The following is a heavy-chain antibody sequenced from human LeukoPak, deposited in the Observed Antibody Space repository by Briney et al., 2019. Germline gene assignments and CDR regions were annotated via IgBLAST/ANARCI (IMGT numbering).Heavy chain of an antibody. Sequence: SETLSLTCTVSGGSISSGSYYWSWIRQPAGKGLEWIGRIYTSGSTNYNPSLKSRVTISVDTSNNQFSLTLSSVTAADTAVYYCASSNAIPKYYFDYWGQGTLVTVSS. J-gene: IGHJ4*02. CDR2: IYTSGST. CDR3: ASSNAIPKYYFDY. CDR1: GGSISSGSYY. D-gene: IGHD2-8*01. V-gene: IGHV4-61*02.